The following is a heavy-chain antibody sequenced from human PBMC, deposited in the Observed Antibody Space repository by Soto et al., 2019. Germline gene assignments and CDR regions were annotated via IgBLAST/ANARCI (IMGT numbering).Heavy chain of an antibody. CDR3: ARHVSMCEDTAMVGIYYYYYYGMDV. CDR2: IYPGDSDT. V-gene: IGHV5-51*01. D-gene: IGHD5-18*01. J-gene: IGHJ6*02. Sequence: GESLKISCKGSGYSFTSYWIGWVRQMHGKGLEWRGIIYPGDSDTRYGPSFQGQVTISADQSISTAYLQWSSLKASDTAIYYCARHVSMCEDTAMVGIYYYYYYGMDVWGQVTTVTVSS. CDR1: GYSFTSYW.